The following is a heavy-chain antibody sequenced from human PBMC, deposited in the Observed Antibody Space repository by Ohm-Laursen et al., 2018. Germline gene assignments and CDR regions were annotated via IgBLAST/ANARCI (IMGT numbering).Heavy chain of an antibody. CDR3: AKDSSGGYYGMHV. CDR1: GFTFDDYA. Sequence: SLRLSCAASGFTFDDYAMHWVRQAPGKGLEWVSGISRNSGSIGYADFVKGRFTISRDNAKNSLYLQMNSLRAEDTALYYCAKDSSGGYYGMHVWGQGTTVTVSS. D-gene: IGHD3-10*01. CDR2: ISRNSGSI. V-gene: IGHV3-9*01. J-gene: IGHJ6*02.